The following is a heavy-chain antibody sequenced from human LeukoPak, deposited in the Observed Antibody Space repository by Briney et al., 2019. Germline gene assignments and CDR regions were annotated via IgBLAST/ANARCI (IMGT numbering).Heavy chain of an antibody. Sequence: GGSLRLSCAASGFTFSSYWMSWVRQAPGKGLEWVAVISYDGSNKYYADSVKGRFTISRDNAKNSLYLQMNSLRAEDTAMYYCARDSAGNDYWGQGTLVTVSS. V-gene: IGHV3-30*03. J-gene: IGHJ4*02. CDR2: ISYDGSNK. CDR3: ARDSAGNDY. CDR1: GFTFSSYW. D-gene: IGHD6-13*01.